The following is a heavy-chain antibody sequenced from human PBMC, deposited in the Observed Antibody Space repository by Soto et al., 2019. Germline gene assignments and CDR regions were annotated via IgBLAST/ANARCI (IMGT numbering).Heavy chain of an antibody. Sequence: EVQLLESGGGLVQPGGSLRLSCAASGFTFSSYAMSWVRQAPGKGLEWVSAISGSGGSTYYADSVKGRFTISRDNSKNTLYLQMNSLRAEDTAVYYCAKVLTMVRGVIIGSYGMDVWGQGTTVTVSS. V-gene: IGHV3-23*01. J-gene: IGHJ6*02. CDR2: ISGSGGST. CDR1: GFTFSSYA. CDR3: AKVLTMVRGVIIGSYGMDV. D-gene: IGHD3-10*01.